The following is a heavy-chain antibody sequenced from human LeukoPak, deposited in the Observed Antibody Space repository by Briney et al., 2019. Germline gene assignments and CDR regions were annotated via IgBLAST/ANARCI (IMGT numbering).Heavy chain of an antibody. D-gene: IGHD6-13*01. Sequence: GGSLRLSCAASGFTFGSYSMNWVRQAPGKRLEWVSSISWRSSDIEYADSVKGRFTISRDIDKKSLYLQMNSLRVEDTAVYYCARVYTSTWYLGYLHMDVWGKGTTVTVSS. CDR2: ISWRSSDI. V-gene: IGHV3-21*01. CDR1: GFTFGSYS. CDR3: ARVYTSTWYLGYLHMDV. J-gene: IGHJ6*03.